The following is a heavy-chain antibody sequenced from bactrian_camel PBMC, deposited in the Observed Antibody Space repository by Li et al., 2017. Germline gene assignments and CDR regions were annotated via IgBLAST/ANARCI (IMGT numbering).Heavy chain of an antibody. Sequence: HVQLVESGGGSVQAGGSLKLSCTGSGFKWDAANMAWYRQAPGHPGNECELVSTISHDGGTYYLDSVKGRFTISRDNAEKTVYLQMNQLRPEDTGLYFCADVPPTSLAVGLGARGQGTQVTVS. CDR2: ISHDGGT. J-gene: IGHJ4*01. CDR1: GFKWDAAN. V-gene: IGHV3S55*01. D-gene: IGHD5*01.